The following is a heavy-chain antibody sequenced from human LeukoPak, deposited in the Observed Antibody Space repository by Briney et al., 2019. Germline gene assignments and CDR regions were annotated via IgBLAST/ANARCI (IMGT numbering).Heavy chain of an antibody. CDR1: GGTFSSYA. CDR2: IIPLLGTA. CDR3: AREMTKRAVIDPLDI. D-gene: IGHD6-19*01. V-gene: IGHV1-69*05. J-gene: IGHJ3*02. Sequence: TVKVSCKASGGTFSSYAFSWVRQAPGQGLEWMGGIIPLLGTANYAQKFQGRVTMTRDNSINTAYMELSSLRSEDTAVYYCAREMTKRAVIDPLDIWGQGTMVTVSS.